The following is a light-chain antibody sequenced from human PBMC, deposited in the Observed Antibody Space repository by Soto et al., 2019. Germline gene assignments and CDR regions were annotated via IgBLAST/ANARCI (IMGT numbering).Light chain of an antibody. V-gene: IGKV3-20*01. CDR3: QQYDSSPLT. CDR2: GAS. J-gene: IGKJ3*01. CDR1: QSVSSSY. Sequence: EIVLTQSPGTLSLSPGERATLSCKASQSVSSSYLGWYQQKPGQAPRLLIYGASSRATGIPDSFSGSGSGADFTLTISRLEPEDFAVYYCQQYDSSPLTFGPGTTVDIK.